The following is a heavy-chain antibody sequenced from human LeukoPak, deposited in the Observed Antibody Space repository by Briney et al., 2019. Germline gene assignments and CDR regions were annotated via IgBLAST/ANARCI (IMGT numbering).Heavy chain of an antibody. CDR1: GCTLSNYA. CDR2: IIPNLCIA. D-gene: IGHD3-10*01. J-gene: IGHJ5*02. V-gene: IGHV1-69*04. Sequence: SSVKVSCKASGCTLSNYAISWLRQAPGQGREWMGRIIPNLCIANYAQKFQRRVTITPDRSTSTAHVVVSSQRSEDTAVYYFSREPPLGYGSGCSARWFDTWGQGTLVTVSS. CDR3: SREPPLGYGSGCSARWFDT.